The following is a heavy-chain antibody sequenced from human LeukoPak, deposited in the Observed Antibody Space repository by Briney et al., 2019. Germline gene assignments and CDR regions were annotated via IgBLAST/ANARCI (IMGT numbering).Heavy chain of an antibody. J-gene: IGHJ4*02. D-gene: IGHD2-2*02. V-gene: IGHV1-69*05. CDR1: GGTFSSYA. Sequence: SVKVSCKASGGTFSSYAISWVRQAPGQGLEWMGGIIPIFGTANYAQKFQGRVTITTDESTSTAYMELSSLRSEDTAVYYCASGQAFRYCSSTSCYTMPYYWGQGTLVTVSS. CDR2: IIPIFGTA. CDR3: ASGQAFRYCSSTSCYTMPYY.